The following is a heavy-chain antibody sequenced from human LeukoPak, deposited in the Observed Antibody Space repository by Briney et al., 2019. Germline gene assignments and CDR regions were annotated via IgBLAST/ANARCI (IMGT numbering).Heavy chain of an antibody. CDR2: IYTSGST. CDR1: GGSISSSSYY. J-gene: IGHJ5*02. V-gene: IGHV4-61*02. D-gene: IGHD2-15*01. Sequence: SETLSLTCTVSGGSISSSSYYWSWTRQPAGKGLEWIGRIYTSGSTNYNPSLKSRVTMSVDTSKNQFSLKLSSVTAADTAVYYCARMGYCSGGSCYGDWFDPWGQGTLVTVSS. CDR3: ARMGYCSGGSCYGDWFDP.